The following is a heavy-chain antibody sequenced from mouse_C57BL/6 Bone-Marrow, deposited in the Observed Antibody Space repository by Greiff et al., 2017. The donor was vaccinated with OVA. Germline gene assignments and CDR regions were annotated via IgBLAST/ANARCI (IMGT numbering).Heavy chain of an antibody. CDR2: ISYDGSN. CDR1: GYSITSGYY. V-gene: IGHV3-6*01. CDR3: ARDHGLYAMDY. Sequence: ESGPGLVKPSQSLSLTCSVTGYSITSGYYWNWIRQFPGNKLEWMGYISYDGSNNYNPSLKNRISITRDTSKNQCFLKLKSVTTEDTATYYCARDHGLYAMDYWGQGTSVTVSS. J-gene: IGHJ4*01. D-gene: IGHD1-1*01.